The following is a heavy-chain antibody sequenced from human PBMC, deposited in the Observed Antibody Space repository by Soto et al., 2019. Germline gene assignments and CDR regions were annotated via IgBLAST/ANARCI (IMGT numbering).Heavy chain of an antibody. CDR1: GGTFISYP. D-gene: IGHD3-3*01. CDR2: IIPVFGTA. CDR3: ARGGSGYTWFNEY. V-gene: IGHV1-69*01. J-gene: IGHJ4*02. Sequence: QEQLVQSGAEVKKPGSSVKVSCKASGGTFISYPISWVRQAPGQGLEWMGGIIPVFGTAYYAQKFQGRVTITADESTNTAYMELSSLKYEDTVMYYCARGGSGYTWFNEYWGQGTLVTVSS.